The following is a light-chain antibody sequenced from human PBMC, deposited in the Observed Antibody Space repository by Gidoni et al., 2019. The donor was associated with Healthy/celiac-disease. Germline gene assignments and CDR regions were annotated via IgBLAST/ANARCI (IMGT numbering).Light chain of an antibody. J-gene: IGKJ2*01. CDR1: QSVSSSY. CDR3: QQYGSSPLYT. Sequence: ERVLTQSPGTLSLSPGERATLSCRASQSVSSSYLAWYPQKPGQAPRLLIYGASSRATGIPDRFSGSGSGTDFTLTISRLEPEDFAVYYCQQYGSSPLYTFGQGTKLEIK. V-gene: IGKV3-20*01. CDR2: GAS.